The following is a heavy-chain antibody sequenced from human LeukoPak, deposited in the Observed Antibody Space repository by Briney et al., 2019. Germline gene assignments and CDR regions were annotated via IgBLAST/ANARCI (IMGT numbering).Heavy chain of an antibody. V-gene: IGHV3-23*01. J-gene: IGHJ4*02. CDR1: GFTFSSYS. D-gene: IGHD1-1*01. Sequence: GGSLRLSCAASGFTFSSYSMGWVRQAPGKGLEWVSVINNFGGSTFYADSVKGRFTISRDNSKSTLYLQMNSLRAEDTAVCYCARYWNDRYFDYWGRGTLVTVSS. CDR2: INNFGGST. CDR3: ARYWNDRYFDY.